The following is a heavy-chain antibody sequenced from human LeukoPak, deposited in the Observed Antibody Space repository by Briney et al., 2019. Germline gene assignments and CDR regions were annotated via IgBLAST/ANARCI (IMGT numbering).Heavy chain of an antibody. V-gene: IGHV3-33*01. Sequence: GRSLRLSCAASGFTFSTYGMHWVRQAPGKGLEWVAVIWYDGSHKYYADSAKGRFTISRDNSKNTLYLQMNSLRAEDAAVYYCARDSDGYIDYFDYWGQGTLVTVSS. J-gene: IGHJ4*02. CDR3: ARDSDGYIDYFDY. CDR2: IWYDGSHK. CDR1: GFTFSTYG. D-gene: IGHD5-24*01.